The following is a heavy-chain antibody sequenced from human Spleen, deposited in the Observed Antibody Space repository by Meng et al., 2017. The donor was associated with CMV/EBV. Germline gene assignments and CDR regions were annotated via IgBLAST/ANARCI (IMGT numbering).Heavy chain of an antibody. J-gene: IGHJ4*02. CDR2: IKEDGSGQ. D-gene: IGHD5-18*01. V-gene: IGHV3-7*03. Sequence: GESLKISCAASGFTFTTFWMTWVRQAPGKGLEWVANIKEDGSGQWYVDSVKGRFTISRDNSRNTVSLQMNSLRAEDTAVYFCAKMDAAMVPSDYWGQGTLVTVSS. CDR3: AKMDAAMVPSDY. CDR1: GFTFTTFW.